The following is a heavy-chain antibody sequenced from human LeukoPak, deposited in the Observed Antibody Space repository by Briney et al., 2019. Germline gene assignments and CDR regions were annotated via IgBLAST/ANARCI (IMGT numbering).Heavy chain of an antibody. D-gene: IGHD6-19*01. V-gene: IGHV3-53*01. Sequence: PGGSLRLSCAASGFTVRSNYMSWVRQAPGKGLEWVSVIYSGGSTYYADSVKGRFTISRDNSKNTLYLQMNSLRAEDTAVYYCARDRSSGWLLRHWGQGTLVTVSS. CDR3: ARDRSSGWLLRH. J-gene: IGHJ1*01. CDR1: GFTVRSNY. CDR2: IYSGGST.